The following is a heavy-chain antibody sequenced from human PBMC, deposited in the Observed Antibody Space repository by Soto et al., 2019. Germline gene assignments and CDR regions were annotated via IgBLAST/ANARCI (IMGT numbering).Heavy chain of an antibody. CDR2: IYYGGST. J-gene: IGHJ5*02. CDR3: ARHIAARQGWFDP. D-gene: IGHD6-6*01. Sequence: SETLSLTCTVSGGSISSYYWSWIRQPPGKGLEWIGYIYYGGSTNYNPSLKSRVTISVDTSKNQFSLKLSSVTAADTAVYYCARHIAARQGWFDPWGQGTLVTVS. V-gene: IGHV4-59*08. CDR1: GGSISSYY.